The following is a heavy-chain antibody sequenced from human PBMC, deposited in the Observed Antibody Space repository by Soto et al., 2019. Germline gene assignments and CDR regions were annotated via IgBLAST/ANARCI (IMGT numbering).Heavy chain of an antibody. J-gene: IGHJ4*02. D-gene: IGHD6-13*01. Sequence: SEILSLICAVYGGSFSGYYWSWIRQPPGKGLEWIGEINHSGSTNYNPSLKSRVTISVDTSKNQFSLKLSSVTAADTAVYYCARFGGAGGQLVPCAYWGQGTLGTVSS. CDR3: ARFGGAGGQLVPCAY. V-gene: IGHV4-34*01. CDR1: GGSFSGYY. CDR2: INHSGST.